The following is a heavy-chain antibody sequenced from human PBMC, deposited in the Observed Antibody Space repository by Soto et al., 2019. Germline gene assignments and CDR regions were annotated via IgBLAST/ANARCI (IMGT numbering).Heavy chain of an antibody. CDR1: GGTFSSYT. V-gene: IGHV1-69*06. CDR2: IIPVFNTT. D-gene: IGHD6-19*01. J-gene: IGHJ4*02. CDR3: ARSLGRGWTPY. Sequence: QVHLVQSEAEVKKPGSSVKVSCKASGGTFSSYTVSWVRQAPGQGLAWVGGIIPVFNTTYYAQKFQCRVTTLADKSTSTAYMELSNLRSEDTAVYYCARSLGRGWTPYWGQGTLVTVSS.